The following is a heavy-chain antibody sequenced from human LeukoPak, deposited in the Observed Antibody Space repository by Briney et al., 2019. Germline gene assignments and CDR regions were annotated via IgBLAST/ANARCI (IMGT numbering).Heavy chain of an antibody. CDR3: ARVADSSSWYPDAFDI. D-gene: IGHD6-13*01. CDR1: GFTFSSYS. V-gene: IGHV3-21*01. Sequence: PGGSLRLSCAASGFTFSSYSMNWVRQAPGKGLEWVSSISSSSSYIYYADSVKGRFTISRDNAKNSLYLQMNSLRAEDTAVYYCARVADSSSWYPDAFDIWGQGTMVTVSS. CDR2: ISSSSSYI. J-gene: IGHJ3*02.